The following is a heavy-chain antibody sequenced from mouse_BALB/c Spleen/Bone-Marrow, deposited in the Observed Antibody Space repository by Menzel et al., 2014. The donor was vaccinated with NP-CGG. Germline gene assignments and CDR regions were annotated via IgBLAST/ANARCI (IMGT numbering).Heavy chain of an antibody. J-gene: IGHJ2*01. Sequence: QVQLQQSGAELVKPGASVKMSCKASGYTFXSYWMHWVKQRPGQGLEWIGVIDPSDSYTSYNQKFKGKATLTVDTSSSTAYMQLSSLTSEDSAVYYCTIPTARACFDYWGQGTTLTVSS. CDR3: TIPTARACFDY. CDR1: GYTFXSYW. V-gene: IGHV1S127*01. CDR2: IDPSDSYT. D-gene: IGHD3-2*01.